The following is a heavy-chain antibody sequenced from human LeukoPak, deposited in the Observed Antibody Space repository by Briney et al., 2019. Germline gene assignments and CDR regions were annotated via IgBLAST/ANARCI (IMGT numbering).Heavy chain of an antibody. D-gene: IGHD4-17*01. V-gene: IGHV3-21*01. Sequence: GGSLRLSCAASGFTFSSYSMNWVRRAPGKGLEWVSSISSSSSYIYYADSVKGRFTISRDNAKNSLYLQMNSLRAEDTAVYYCARASTAHPFDYWGQGTLVTVSS. CDR2: ISSSSSYI. J-gene: IGHJ4*02. CDR3: ARASTAHPFDY. CDR1: GFTFSSYS.